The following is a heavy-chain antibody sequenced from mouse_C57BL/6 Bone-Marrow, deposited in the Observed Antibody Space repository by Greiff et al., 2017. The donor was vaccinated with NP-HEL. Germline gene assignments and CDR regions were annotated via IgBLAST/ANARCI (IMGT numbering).Heavy chain of an antibody. J-gene: IGHJ1*03. D-gene: IGHD2-4*01. CDR3: ARWGDYGGYWYFDV. CDR1: GYAFSSYW. CDR2: IYPGDGDT. Sequence: VKLMESGAELVKPGASVKISCKASGYAFSSYWMNWVKQRPGKGLEWIGQIYPGDGDTNYNGKFKGKATLTADKSSSTAYMQLSSLTSEDSAVYFCARWGDYGGYWYFDVWGTGTTVTVSS. V-gene: IGHV1-80*01.